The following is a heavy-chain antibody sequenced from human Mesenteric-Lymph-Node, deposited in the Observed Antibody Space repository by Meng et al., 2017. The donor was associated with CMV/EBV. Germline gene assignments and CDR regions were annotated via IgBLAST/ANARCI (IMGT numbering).Heavy chain of an antibody. CDR1: GGTFSSYA. D-gene: IGHD2-2*02. V-gene: IGHV1-69*05. J-gene: IGHJ4*02. Sequence: SVKVSCKASGGTFSSYAISWVRQAPGQGLEWMGGIIPIFGTANYAQKFQGRVTITTDESTSTAYMELSSLRSEDTAVYYCARAALFSYCSSTSCYRHFDYWGQGTLVTVSS. CDR2: IIPIFGTA. CDR3: ARAALFSYCSSTSCYRHFDY.